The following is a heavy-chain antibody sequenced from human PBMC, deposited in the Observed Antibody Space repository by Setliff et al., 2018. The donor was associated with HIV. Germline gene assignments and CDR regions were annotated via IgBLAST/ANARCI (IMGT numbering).Heavy chain of an antibody. D-gene: IGHD3-16*01. Sequence: SEPLSLTCTVSGVSIENNFWSWFRQPPGKGLEWIGYISYTGSTNYDPSLKSRLTVVADTSKRQFSLKLTSVTAADTAVYYCARGAYIKMNYCFDYWGRGTLVTVSS. J-gene: IGHJ4*02. V-gene: IGHV4-59*01. CDR2: ISYTGST. CDR3: ARGAYIKMNYCFDY. CDR1: GVSIENNF.